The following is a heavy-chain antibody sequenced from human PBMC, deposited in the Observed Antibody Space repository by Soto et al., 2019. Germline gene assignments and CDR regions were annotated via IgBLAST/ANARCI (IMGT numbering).Heavy chain of an antibody. CDR2: IYSDGST. D-gene: IGHD5-12*01. CDR1: GSTVSSNY. Sequence: VQLVESGGGLVQPGGSLRLSCAASGSTVSSNYMSWVRQAPGKGLEWVSVIYSDGSTYYADSVKGRFTISRDNSKNTLYLQMNSLRAEDTAVYYCANQRGGYDRDFDYWGQGTLVTVSS. CDR3: ANQRGGYDRDFDY. J-gene: IGHJ4*02. V-gene: IGHV3-66*01.